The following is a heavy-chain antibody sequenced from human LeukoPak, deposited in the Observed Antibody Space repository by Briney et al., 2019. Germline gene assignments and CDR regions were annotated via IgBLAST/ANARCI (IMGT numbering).Heavy chain of an antibody. D-gene: IGHD3-22*01. Sequence: PSQTLSLTCTVSNGSISSGDYFWSWLRQLPGKGLEWIGYVYYSGSTYCNPSLKSRVTISLDTSKSQFSLNLSSVTAADTAVYYCARSWAYDSSGYSYFDYWGQGTLVTVSS. CDR2: VYYSGST. CDR1: NGSISSGDYF. CDR3: ARSWAYDSSGYSYFDY. V-gene: IGHV4-31*03. J-gene: IGHJ4*02.